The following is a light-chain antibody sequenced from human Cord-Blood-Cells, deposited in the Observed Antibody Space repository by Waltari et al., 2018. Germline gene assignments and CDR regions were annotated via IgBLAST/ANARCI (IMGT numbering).Light chain of an antibody. Sequence: QSALTQPASVSGSPGQSLPLSCTGTSSYVGGYNYGSWYQQHPGKAPKLMIYDVSNRPSGVSNRFSGSKSGNTASLTISGLQAEDEADYYCSSYTSSSTLWVFGGGTKLTVL. CDR2: DVS. V-gene: IGLV2-14*03. CDR3: SSYTSSSTLWV. CDR1: SSYVGGYNY. J-gene: IGLJ3*02.